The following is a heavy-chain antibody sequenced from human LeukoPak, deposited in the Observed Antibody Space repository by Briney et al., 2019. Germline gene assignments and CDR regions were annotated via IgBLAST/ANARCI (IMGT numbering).Heavy chain of an antibody. V-gene: IGHV3-23*01. CDR1: GFTFSSYA. CDR2: ISGSGGST. CDR3: AKDSRSSSWYYYYYGMDV. Sequence: GGSLRLSCAASGFTFSSYAMSWVRQAPGKGLEWVSAISGSGGSTYYADSVKGRFTISRDNSKNTLYLQMNSLRAEDTAVYYCAKDSRSSSWYYYYYGMDVWGQGTTVTVSS. D-gene: IGHD6-13*01. J-gene: IGHJ6*02.